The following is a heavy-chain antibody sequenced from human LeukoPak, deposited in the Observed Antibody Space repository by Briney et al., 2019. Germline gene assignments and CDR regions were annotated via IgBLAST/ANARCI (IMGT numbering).Heavy chain of an antibody. CDR2: INPSGGST. J-gene: IGHJ4*02. CDR1: GYTFTSYD. CDR3: ARARGRSSPVDY. Sequence: ASVKVSCKASGYTFTSYDINWVRQAPGQGLEWMGIINPSGGSTSYAQKFQGRVTMTRDTSTSTVYMELSSLRSEDTAAYYCARARGRSSPVDYWGQGTLVTVSS. V-gene: IGHV1-46*01.